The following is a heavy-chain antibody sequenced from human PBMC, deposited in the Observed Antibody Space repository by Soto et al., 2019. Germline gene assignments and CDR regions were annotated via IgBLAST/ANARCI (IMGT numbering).Heavy chain of an antibody. J-gene: IGHJ6*02. Sequence: SETLSLTCTVSGGSISSGDYYWSWIRQPPGKGLEWIGYIYYSGSTYYNPSLKSRVTISVDTSKNQFSLKLSSVTAADTAVYYCARDRIVVVPADYYYYYAMDVWGQGTTVTVSS. CDR3: ARDRIVVVPADYYYYYAMDV. V-gene: IGHV4-30-4*01. D-gene: IGHD2-2*01. CDR2: IYYSGST. CDR1: GGSISSGDYY.